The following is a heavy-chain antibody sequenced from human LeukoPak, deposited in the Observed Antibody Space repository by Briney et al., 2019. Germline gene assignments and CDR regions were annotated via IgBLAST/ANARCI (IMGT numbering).Heavy chain of an antibody. CDR2: INTDTGNP. D-gene: IGHD3-10*01. CDR3: ARWVRGVIEAFDI. CDR1: GYTFTNYA. Sequence: ASVKVSCKASGYTFTNYAMNWVRQAPGQGLEWMGWINTDTGNPTYAQGFTGRFVFSLDTSVSTAYLQISSLKAEDTSVYYCARWVRGVIEAFDIWAKGQWSPSLQ. V-gene: IGHV7-4-1*02. J-gene: IGHJ3*02.